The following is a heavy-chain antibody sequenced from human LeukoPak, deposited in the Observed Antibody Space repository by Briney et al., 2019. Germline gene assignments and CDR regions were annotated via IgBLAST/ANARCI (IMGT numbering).Heavy chain of an antibody. V-gene: IGHV2-70*11. J-gene: IGHJ4*02. CDR3: ARIHYYDSGGYYPLFDY. Sequence: SGPALVKPTQTLTLTCTFSGFSLSTSGMGVSWIRQPPGKAMEWLARIDWDDDKYYSTSLKTRLTISKDTSKNQVILTMTNMDPVATATYYCARIHYYDSGGYYPLFDYCRQGTLVTLSS. CDR2: IDWDDDK. D-gene: IGHD3-22*01. CDR1: GFSLSTSGMG.